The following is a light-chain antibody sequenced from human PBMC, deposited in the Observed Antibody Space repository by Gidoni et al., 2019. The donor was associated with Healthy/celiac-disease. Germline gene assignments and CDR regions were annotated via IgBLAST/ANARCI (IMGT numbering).Light chain of an antibody. CDR3: SSYTSSTSLPYV. Sequence: QSALTQPAPVSGSPGQSLTISCTGTNSDVGGYNYVSLYQQHPGKAPKLLIYEVSNRPSGVSNRFSASKSGNTASLTISGLQAEDEDEYYCSSYTSSTSLPYVFGTGTRVTVL. CDR1: NSDVGGYNY. J-gene: IGLJ1*01. V-gene: IGLV2-14*01. CDR2: EVS.